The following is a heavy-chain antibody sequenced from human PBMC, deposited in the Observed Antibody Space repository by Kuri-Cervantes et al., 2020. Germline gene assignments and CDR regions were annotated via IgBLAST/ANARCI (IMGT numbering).Heavy chain of an antibody. V-gene: IGHV3-30-3*01. D-gene: IGHD4-17*01. CDR3: AVGESDAFDI. CDR1: GFTFSSYA. CDR2: ISCDGSNK. J-gene: IGHJ3*02. Sequence: GGSLRLSCAASGFTFSSYAMHWVRQAPGKGLEWVAVISCDGSNKYYADSVKGRFTISRDNSKNTLYLQMNSLRAEDTAVYYCAVGESDAFDIWGQGTMVTVSS.